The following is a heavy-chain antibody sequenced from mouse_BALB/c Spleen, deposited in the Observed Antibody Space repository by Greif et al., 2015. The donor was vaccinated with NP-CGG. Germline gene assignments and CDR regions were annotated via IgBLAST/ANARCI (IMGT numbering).Heavy chain of an antibody. CDR2: INPSTGYT. CDR1: GYTFTSYW. CDR3: ARYDYAY. J-gene: IGHJ3*01. Sequence: QVQLKQSGAELAKPGASVKMSCKAPGYTFTSYWMHWVKQRPGQGLEWIGYINPSTGYTEYNQKFKDKATLTADKSSSTSYMQLSSLTSEDSAVYSCARYDYAYWGQGTLVTVSA. D-gene: IGHD2-4*01. V-gene: IGHV1-7*01.